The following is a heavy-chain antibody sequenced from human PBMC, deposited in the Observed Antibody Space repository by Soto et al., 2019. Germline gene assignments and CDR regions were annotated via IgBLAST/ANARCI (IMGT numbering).Heavy chain of an antibody. J-gene: IGHJ4*02. D-gene: IGHD3-16*01. CDR1: GYTFTSYA. V-gene: IGHV1-3*01. Sequence: QVQLVQSGAEVKKPGASVKVSCKASGYTFTSYAVHWVRQAPGQRLEWMGWINAGNGNTKYSQKFQGRVTITRDTSASTAYMELSSLSSEDTAVYYCARGLNVYYFDYWGQGTLVTVSS. CDR3: ARGLNVYYFDY. CDR2: INAGNGNT.